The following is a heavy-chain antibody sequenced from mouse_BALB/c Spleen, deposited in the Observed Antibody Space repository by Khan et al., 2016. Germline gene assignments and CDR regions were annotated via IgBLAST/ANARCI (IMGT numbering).Heavy chain of an antibody. CDR3: AGEGLRRGFAY. D-gene: IGHD2-4*01. J-gene: IGHJ3*01. V-gene: IGHV5-4*02. Sequence: EVELVEPGGGLVKPGGSLKLSCAASGFTFSDYYMYWVRQTPEKRLEWVATISDGGSYTYYPASVKGRSTISRDNDKNNLYLQMSSLKTEDQAMYYCAGEGLRRGFAYWGQGTLVTVSA. CDR1: GFTFSDYY. CDR2: ISDGGSYT.